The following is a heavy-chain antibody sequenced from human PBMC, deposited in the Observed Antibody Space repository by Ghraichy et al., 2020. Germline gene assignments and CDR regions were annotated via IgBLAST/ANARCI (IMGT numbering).Heavy chain of an antibody. Sequence: LTLTCAASGFTFSKYWMSWVRQAPGKGLEWLANIKQDGSETFYVDSVKGRFTISRDNAKNSLYLQMNSLRAEDTALYYCAIPSLVYGDPHFDYWGQGTLVTVSS. CDR3: AIPSLVYGDPHFDY. V-gene: IGHV3-7*03. D-gene: IGHD5/OR15-5a*01. J-gene: IGHJ4*02. CDR1: GFTFSKYW. CDR2: IKQDGSET.